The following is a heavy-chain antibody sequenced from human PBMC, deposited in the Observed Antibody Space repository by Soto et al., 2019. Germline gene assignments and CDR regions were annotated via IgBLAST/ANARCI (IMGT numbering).Heavy chain of an antibody. J-gene: IGHJ6*02. CDR2: INPGGGGS. CDR3: ARDSAPYSSSWPLDV. V-gene: IGHV1-46*02. Sequence: GASVKVSCKASGYTFNSYHMHWVRQAPGQGLEWMGIINPGGGGSRYAQKFQGRVTMTRDTSTSTVYMELSSLRSEDTAVYYCARDSAPYSSSWPLDVWGQGTTVTVSS. CDR1: GYTFNSYH. D-gene: IGHD6-13*01.